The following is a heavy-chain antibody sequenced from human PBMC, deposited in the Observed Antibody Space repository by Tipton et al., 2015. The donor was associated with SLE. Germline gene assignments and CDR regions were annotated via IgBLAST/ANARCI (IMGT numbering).Heavy chain of an antibody. CDR1: GDSISNNNW. J-gene: IGHJ3*02. V-gene: IGHV4-4*02. Sequence: TLSLTCAVSGDSISNNNWWTWVRQRPGKGLEWIGEIHHIGNTNQNPSLKSRVTISIDKSKNQFSLKLRSVTAADTAVYYCARELDTFDIWGQGTMVTVSS. CDR2: IHHIGNT. CDR3: ARELDTFDI.